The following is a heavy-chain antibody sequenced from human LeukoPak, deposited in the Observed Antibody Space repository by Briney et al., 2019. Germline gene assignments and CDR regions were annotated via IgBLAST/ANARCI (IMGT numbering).Heavy chain of an antibody. D-gene: IGHD6-13*01. CDR1: GFTFSSYS. J-gene: IGHJ4*02. V-gene: IGHV3-21*04. CDR2: ISSSSSYI. Sequence: GGSLRLSCAASGFTFSSYSMNWVRQAPGKGLEWVSSISSSSSYIYYADSVKGRFTISRDNAKKSLYLQMNSLRAEDTAVYYCAKVPLIAAPKHFDYWGQGTLVTVSS. CDR3: AKVPLIAAPKHFDY.